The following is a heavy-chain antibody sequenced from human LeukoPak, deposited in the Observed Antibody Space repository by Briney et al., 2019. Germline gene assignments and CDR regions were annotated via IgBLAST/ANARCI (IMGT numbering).Heavy chain of an antibody. CDR2: IYTSGST. Sequence: PSETLSLTCTVSGGSISSYYWSWIRQPAGKGLEWIGRIYTSGSTNYNPSLKSRVTMSVDTSKNQFSLKLSSVTAADTAVYYCARGRSWDYGDYVYYFDYWDQGTLVTVSS. CDR3: ARGRSWDYGDYVYYFDY. J-gene: IGHJ4*02. D-gene: IGHD4-17*01. CDR1: GGSISSYY. V-gene: IGHV4-4*07.